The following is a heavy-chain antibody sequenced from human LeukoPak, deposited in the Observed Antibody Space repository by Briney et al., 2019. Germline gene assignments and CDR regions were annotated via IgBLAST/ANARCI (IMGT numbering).Heavy chain of an antibody. Sequence: GGSLRLSCVASGLNFEDSAMHWVRQAPGKGLEWVSLISADGGSTFSADSVKGRFSISRDNSKNSLYLQMNSLRSEDTAMYYCAKESGKFDYWGQGTLVAVSS. CDR1: GLNFEDSA. J-gene: IGHJ4*02. CDR3: AKESGKFDY. V-gene: IGHV3-43*02. CDR2: ISADGGST.